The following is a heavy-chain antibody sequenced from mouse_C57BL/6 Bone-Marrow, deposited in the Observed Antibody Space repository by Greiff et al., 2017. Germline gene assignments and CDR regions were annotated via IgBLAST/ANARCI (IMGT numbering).Heavy chain of an antibody. J-gene: IGHJ1*03. V-gene: IGHV5-2*01. Sequence: EVHLVESGGGLVQPGESLKLSCESNEYEFPSHDMSWVRKTPEKRLELVAAINSDGGSTYYPDTMERRFIISRDNTKKTLYLQMSSLRSEDTALDYCARRYGRSYWYFDVWGTGTTVTVSS. CDR1: EYEFPSHD. CDR2: INSDGGST. D-gene: IGHD1-1*01. CDR3: ARRYGRSYWYFDV.